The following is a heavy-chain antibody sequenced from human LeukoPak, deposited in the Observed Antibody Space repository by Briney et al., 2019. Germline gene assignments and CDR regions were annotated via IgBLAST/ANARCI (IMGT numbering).Heavy chain of an antibody. V-gene: IGHV3-74*03. Sequence: GGSLRLSCVASGFTFSNYWMHWVRQAPGKGLVWVSRIYIDGTDTTYADSVKGRFTISRDNAKNTLYLQMNSLRAEDTAVYYCARGGNGGDSLDYWGQGALITVSS. CDR2: IYIDGTDT. CDR3: ARGGNGGDSLDY. CDR1: GFTFSNYW. J-gene: IGHJ4*02. D-gene: IGHD4-23*01.